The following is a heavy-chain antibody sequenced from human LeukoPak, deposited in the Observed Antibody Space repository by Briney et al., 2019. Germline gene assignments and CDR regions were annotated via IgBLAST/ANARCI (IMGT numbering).Heavy chain of an antibody. J-gene: IGHJ3*02. V-gene: IGHV3-48*03. CDR1: GFTFSSYE. CDR3: ARDGDCGGACGNGFDI. D-gene: IGHD2-21*02. Sequence: GGSLRLSCAASGFTFSSYEMSWVRQAPGKGLEWVSYISSSGSTIYYADSVKGRFTISRDNAKNSLYLQMNSLRAEDTAVYYCARDGDCGGACGNGFDIWGQGTMDTVSS. CDR2: ISSSGSTI.